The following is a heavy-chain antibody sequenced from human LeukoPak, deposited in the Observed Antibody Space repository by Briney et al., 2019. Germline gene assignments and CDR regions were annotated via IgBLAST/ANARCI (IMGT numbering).Heavy chain of an antibody. D-gene: IGHD4/OR15-4a*01. Sequence: ASVKVSCKASGYTFTSYGISWVRQAPGQGLEWMGWISAYNGNTNYAQKLQGRVTMTTDTSTSTAYMELRSLRSDDTAVYYCARDRTMLLTSPTHHWFDPWGQGTLVTVSS. J-gene: IGHJ5*02. V-gene: IGHV1-18*01. CDR3: ARDRTMLLTSPTHHWFDP. CDR1: GYTFTSYG. CDR2: ISAYNGNT.